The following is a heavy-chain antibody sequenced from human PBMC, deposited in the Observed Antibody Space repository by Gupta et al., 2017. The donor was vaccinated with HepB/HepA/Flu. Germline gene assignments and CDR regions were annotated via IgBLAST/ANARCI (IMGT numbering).Heavy chain of an antibody. CDR3: ATVSEHLGTNDY. J-gene: IGHJ4*02. CDR1: GFTVSSSY. Sequence: EVQLVESGGGLIQPGGSLRLSCAASGFTVSSSYMTWVRQAPGKGLEWVSVIYSGGRTYYADAVKGRFTISRDNSKNTLYLQMNSLRAEDTAVYYCATVSEHLGTNDYWGQGTLVIVSS. D-gene: IGHD1/OR15-1a*01. V-gene: IGHV3-53*01. CDR2: IYSGGRT.